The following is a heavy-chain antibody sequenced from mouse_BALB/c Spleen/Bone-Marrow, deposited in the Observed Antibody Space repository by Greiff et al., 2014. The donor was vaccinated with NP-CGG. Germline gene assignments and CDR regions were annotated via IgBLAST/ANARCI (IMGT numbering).Heavy chain of an antibody. CDR1: GYPFGVYW. Sequence: QVQLQQSGAELMKPGASVMISCKATGYPFGVYWIGGVRQRPGIGFEWIGEILPGGGSTNYNENFKGKATFTADTSSNTAYMQLSSLTSEDSAVYYCAKGGHVMDYWGQGTSVTVSS. J-gene: IGHJ4*01. V-gene: IGHV1-9*01. CDR2: ILPGGGST. CDR3: AKGGHVMDY. D-gene: IGHD1-1*02.